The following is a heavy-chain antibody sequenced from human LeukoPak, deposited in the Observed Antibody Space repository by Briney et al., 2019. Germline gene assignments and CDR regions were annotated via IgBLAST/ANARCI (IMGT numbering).Heavy chain of an antibody. CDR2: ISGSGGST. J-gene: IGHJ4*02. Sequence: GGSLRLSCAASGFTFSSYAMSWVRQAPGKGLEWVSAISGSGGSTYYADSVKGRFTISRDDSKNTAYLQMNSLKTEDTALYYCATSSNAYNDHWGQGTLVTVSS. CDR3: ATSSNAYNDH. D-gene: IGHD5-24*01. V-gene: IGHV3-23*01. CDR1: GFTFSSYA.